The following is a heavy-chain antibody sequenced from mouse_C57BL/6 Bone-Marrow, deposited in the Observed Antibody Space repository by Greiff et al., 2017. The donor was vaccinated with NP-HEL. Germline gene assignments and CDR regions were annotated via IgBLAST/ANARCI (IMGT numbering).Heavy chain of an antibody. CDR1: GYTFTSYT. CDR3: ARGSYYHV. CDR2: INPSSGYT. V-gene: IGHV1-4*01. J-gene: IGHJ1*03. Sequence: QVQLQQSGAELARPGASVKMSCKASGYTFTSYTMHWLKQRPGQGLEWIGYINPSSGYTKYNQKFKDKATLTADKSSSTAYMQLSSLTSEDSAVYYCARGSYYHVWGTGTTVTVSS.